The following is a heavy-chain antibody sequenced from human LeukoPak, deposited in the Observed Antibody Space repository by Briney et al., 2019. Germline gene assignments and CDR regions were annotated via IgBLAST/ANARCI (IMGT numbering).Heavy chain of an antibody. Sequence: PSQTLSLTCTVSGGSISSGGYYWSWIRQHPGKGLEWIGYIYYSGSTYYNPSLKSRVTISVDTSKNQFSLKLSSVTAADTAVYYCARVGRSRGSLPNSYYYMDVWGKGTTVTVSS. V-gene: IGHV4-31*03. J-gene: IGHJ6*03. CDR2: IYYSGST. CDR3: ARVGRSRGSLPNSYYYMDV. D-gene: IGHD1-26*01. CDR1: GGSISSGGYY.